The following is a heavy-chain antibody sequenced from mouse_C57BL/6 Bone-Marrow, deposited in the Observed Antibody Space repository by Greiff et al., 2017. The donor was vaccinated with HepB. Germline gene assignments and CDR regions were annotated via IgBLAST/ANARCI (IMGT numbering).Heavy chain of an antibody. CDR1: GFSFNTYA. CDR3: VRSYGSSYGFAY. D-gene: IGHD1-1*01. J-gene: IGHJ3*01. CDR2: IRSKSNNYAT. V-gene: IGHV10-1*01. Sequence: EVQGVESGGGLVQPKGSLKLSCAASGFSFNTYAMNWVRQAPGKGLEWVARIRSKSNNYATYYADSVKDRFTISRDDSESMRYLQVNNLKTEDTARYYCVRSYGSSYGFAYWGQGTLVTVSA.